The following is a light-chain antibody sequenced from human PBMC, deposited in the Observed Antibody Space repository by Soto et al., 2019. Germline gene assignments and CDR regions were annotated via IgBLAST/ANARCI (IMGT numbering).Light chain of an antibody. V-gene: IGKV1-39*01. Sequence: DIQMTQSHSSLSASVGDRFTITCRASQSISSYLNWYQQKPGKAPKVLINAASSLQSGVPSRFSGSGSGTDFTLTISSLQPEDFATYFCQQSYSTPLTFGGGTKV. CDR1: QSISSY. CDR3: QQSYSTPLT. J-gene: IGKJ4*01. CDR2: AAS.